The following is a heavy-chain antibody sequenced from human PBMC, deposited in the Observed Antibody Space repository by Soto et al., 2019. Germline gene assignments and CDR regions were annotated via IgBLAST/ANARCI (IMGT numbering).Heavy chain of an antibody. D-gene: IGHD2-2*01. Sequence: QVQLVESGGGVVQPGRSLRLSCAASGFTFSSYGMHWVRQAPGKGLEWVAVIWYDGSNKYYADSVKGRFTISRDNSKNTLYLQMNSLRAEDTAVYYCARDQGYCSSTSCYDILDYWGQGTLVTDSS. CDR1: GFTFSSYG. J-gene: IGHJ4*02. CDR3: ARDQGYCSSTSCYDILDY. V-gene: IGHV3-33*01. CDR2: IWYDGSNK.